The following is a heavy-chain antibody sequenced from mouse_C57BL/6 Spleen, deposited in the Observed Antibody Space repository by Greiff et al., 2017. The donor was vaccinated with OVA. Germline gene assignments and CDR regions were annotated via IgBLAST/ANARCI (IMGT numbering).Heavy chain of an antibody. Sequence: EVQLVESGGGLVQPKGSLKLSCAASGFSFNTYAMNWVRQAPGKGLEWVARIRSKSNNYATYYADSVKDRFTISRDDSESMLYLQMNNLKTEDTAMYYCVRQGGYDYYFDYWGQGTTLTVSS. CDR2: IRSKSNNYAT. J-gene: IGHJ2*01. V-gene: IGHV10-1*01. D-gene: IGHD2-4*01. CDR1: GFSFNTYA. CDR3: VRQGGYDYYFDY.